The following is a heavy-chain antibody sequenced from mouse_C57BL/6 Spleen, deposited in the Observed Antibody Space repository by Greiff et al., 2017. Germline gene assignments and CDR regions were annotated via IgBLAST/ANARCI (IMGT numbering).Heavy chain of an antibody. D-gene: IGHD3-2*02. CDR3: ARRRGIQDYAMDY. CDR2: IYPRDGST. V-gene: IGHV1-78*01. J-gene: IGHJ4*01. CDR1: GYTFTDHT. Sequence: VKLMESDAELVKPGASVKISCKVSGYTFTDHTIHWMKQRPEQGLEWIGYIYPRDGSTKYNEKFKGKATLTADKSSSTAYMQLNSLTSEDSAVYFCARRRGIQDYAMDYWGQGTSVTVSS.